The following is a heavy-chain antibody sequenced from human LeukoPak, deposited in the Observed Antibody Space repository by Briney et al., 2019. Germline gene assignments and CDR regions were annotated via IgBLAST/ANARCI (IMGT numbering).Heavy chain of an antibody. CDR3: ARVIRDYYDSSGYYYWEGFDY. J-gene: IGHJ4*02. CDR2: IKQDGSEK. CDR1: GFTFSDYY. D-gene: IGHD3-22*01. Sequence: PGGSLRLSCAASGFTFSDYYMNWIRQAPGKGLEWVANIKQDGSEKYYVDSVRGRFTISRDNAKNSLYVQMNSLRAEDTAVYYCARVIRDYYDSSGYYYWEGFDYWGQGALVTVSS. V-gene: IGHV3-7*01.